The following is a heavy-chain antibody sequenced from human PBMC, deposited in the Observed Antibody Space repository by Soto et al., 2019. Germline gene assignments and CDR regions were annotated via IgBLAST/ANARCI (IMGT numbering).Heavy chain of an antibody. CDR1: GFTFSGSA. CDR2: ISSKVKNYAT. CDR3: TRYYGGKDLFDAFDI. V-gene: IGHV3-73*01. Sequence: EVQLVESGGGLVQPGGSLKLSCAASGFTFSGSAIHWVRQASGKGLEWVGRISSKVKNYATADGASVKGRFTISRDDSKNTAYLQMNRLKTEDTAVYYCTRYYGGKDLFDAFDIWGQGIMVTVSS. D-gene: IGHD3-3*01. J-gene: IGHJ3*02.